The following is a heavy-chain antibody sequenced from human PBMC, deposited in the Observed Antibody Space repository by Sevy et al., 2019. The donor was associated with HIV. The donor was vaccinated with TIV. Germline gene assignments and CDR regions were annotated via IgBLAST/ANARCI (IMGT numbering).Heavy chain of an antibody. CDR3: AQVGGSKWELFELYAMHV. CDR1: GISFNNYG. Sequence: GGSLRLSCAASGISFNNYGMHWVRRAPGKGLEWLAVISYEGTNQYYADSVKGRFTISRDDSKNTLYLQMNSLRVEDTAVYYCAQVGGSKWELFELYAMHVWGQGTTVTVSS. V-gene: IGHV3-30*18. CDR2: ISYEGTNQ. J-gene: IGHJ6*02. D-gene: IGHD1-26*01.